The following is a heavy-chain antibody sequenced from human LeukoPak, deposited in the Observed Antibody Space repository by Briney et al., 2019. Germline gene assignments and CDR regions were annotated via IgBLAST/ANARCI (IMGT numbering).Heavy chain of an antibody. J-gene: IGHJ3*02. CDR2: IIPIFGTA. Sequence: SVKVSCKASGGTFSSYAISWVRQAPGQGLEWMGGIIPIFGTANYEQKFQGRVTITADESTSTAYMELSSLRSEDTAVYYCARDGRATSGHDAFDIWGQGTMVTVSS. D-gene: IGHD1-26*01. CDR1: GGTFSSYA. CDR3: ARDGRATSGHDAFDI. V-gene: IGHV1-69*13.